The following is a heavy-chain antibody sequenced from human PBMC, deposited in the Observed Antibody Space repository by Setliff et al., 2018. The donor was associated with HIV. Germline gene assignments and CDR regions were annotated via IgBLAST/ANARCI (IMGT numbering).Heavy chain of an antibody. CDR2: INHSGST. CDR1: GGSFSGYY. Sequence: SETLSLTCAVYGGSFSGYYWSWIRQPPGKGLEWIGEINHSGSTNYYPSLKSRVTIYVDTSNNQFSLRLSSVTAADTAVYYCARGRGVIKEKPFDEWGQGTLVTVSS. CDR3: ARGRGVIKEKPFDE. V-gene: IGHV4-34*01. D-gene: IGHD3-10*01. J-gene: IGHJ4*02.